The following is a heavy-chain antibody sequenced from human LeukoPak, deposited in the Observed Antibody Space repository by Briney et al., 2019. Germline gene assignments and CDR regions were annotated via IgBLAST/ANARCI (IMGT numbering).Heavy chain of an antibody. CDR2: ISGSGDST. D-gene: IGHD3-22*01. CDR3: AKPLVSDYYDSSGYWGY. V-gene: IGHV3-23*01. Sequence: GGSLRLSCAASGFTFSSNAMSWVRQGPGKGLEGGSAISGSGDSTYYSDSVKGRFTISRDNSKNTLYVQKNSLRAEDTAVYYCAKPLVSDYYDSSGYWGYWGQGTLVTVSS. CDR1: GFTFSSNA. J-gene: IGHJ4*02.